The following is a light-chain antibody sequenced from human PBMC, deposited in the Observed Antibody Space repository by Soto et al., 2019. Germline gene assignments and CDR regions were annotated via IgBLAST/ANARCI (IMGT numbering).Light chain of an antibody. CDR1: QGISNY. CDR3: QNFDTAPFT. V-gene: IGKV1-27*01. CDR2: AAS. J-gene: IGKJ5*01. Sequence: DVQMTQSPSSLSASVGDRVTITCRASQGISNYLAWYQHKPGKVPNLLIYAASSLHSGVPSRFRGSGSGAEFTLTITSLQPDDVATYYCQNFDTAPFTFGLGTRLEIK.